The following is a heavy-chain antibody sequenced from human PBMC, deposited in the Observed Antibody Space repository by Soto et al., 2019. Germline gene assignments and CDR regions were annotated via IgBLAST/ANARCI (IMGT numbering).Heavy chain of an antibody. CDR1: GGSFSGYY. CDR2: INHSGST. D-gene: IGHD2-21*01. Sequence: QVQLQQWGAGLLKPSETLSLTCAVYGGSFSGYYWSWIRQPPGKGLEWIGEINHSGSTNYNPSLKXRXTXXADTSKTQFSLKLSSVTAADTAVYYCARGRLWWNYWGQGTLVTVSS. CDR3: ARGRLWWNY. V-gene: IGHV4-34*01. J-gene: IGHJ4*02.